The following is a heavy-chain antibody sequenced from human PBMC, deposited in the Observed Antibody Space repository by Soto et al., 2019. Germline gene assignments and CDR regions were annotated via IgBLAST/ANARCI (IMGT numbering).Heavy chain of an antibody. V-gene: IGHV1-58*01. D-gene: IGHD1-20*01. CDR1: GFTFTSSA. Sequence: GASVKVSCKASGFTFTSSAVQWVRQARGQRLEWIGWIVVGSGNTNYAQKFQERVTITRDMSTSTAYMELSSLRSEDTAVYYCAAVMDVERNWNPGYWGQGTLVTVSS. CDR2: IVVGSGNT. J-gene: IGHJ4*02. CDR3: AAVMDVERNWNPGY.